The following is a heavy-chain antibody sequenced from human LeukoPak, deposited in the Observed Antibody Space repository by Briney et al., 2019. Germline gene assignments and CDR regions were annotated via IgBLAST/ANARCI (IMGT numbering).Heavy chain of an antibody. CDR1: GFTFSSYG. CDR2: IWYDGSNK. D-gene: IGHD5-12*01. CDR3: ARDGYQSHNWFDP. Sequence: PGGSLRLSCAASGFTFSSYGMHWVSQAPGKGLEWVAVIWYDGSNKYYADSVKGRFTISRDNSKNTLYLQMNSLRAEDTAVYYCARDGYQSHNWFDPRGERTVVSVSS. V-gene: IGHV3-33*01. J-gene: IGHJ5*02.